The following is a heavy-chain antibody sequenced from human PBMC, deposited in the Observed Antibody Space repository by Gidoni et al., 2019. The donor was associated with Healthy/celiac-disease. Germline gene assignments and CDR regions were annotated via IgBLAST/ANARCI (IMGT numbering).Heavy chain of an antibody. D-gene: IGHD2-21*01. V-gene: IGHV2-5*02. Sequence: QIPLKESGPTLVNPTPTLLLTCTLSGSSLRTSGVGVGWIRQPPDKALGWLALIYWADDRRNRPSLKSRLTITKDTSISQVVLTMTNMDPVDTTTYDCAHGLPERLLDGGDDAFDIWGRGTMVTVSS. CDR2: IYWADDR. CDR1: GSSLRTSGVG. J-gene: IGHJ3*02. CDR3: AHGLPERLLDGGDDAFDI.